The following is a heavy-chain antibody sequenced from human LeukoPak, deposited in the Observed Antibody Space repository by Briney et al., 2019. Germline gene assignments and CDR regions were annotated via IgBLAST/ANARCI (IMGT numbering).Heavy chain of an antibody. D-gene: IGHD3-16*01. J-gene: IGHJ4*02. CDR3: ARVRRDYDVHVGFDY. CDR1: GYTLTDCY. V-gene: IGHV1-2*02. Sequence: EASVKVSCKASGYTLTDCYIHWVRQAPGQGLEWMGWMSSNSGDTNSAQSFQGRVTMTRETSISTAYMELSRLRFDDTAVYYCARVRRDYDVHVGFDYWGQGTLVTVSS. CDR2: MSSNSGDT.